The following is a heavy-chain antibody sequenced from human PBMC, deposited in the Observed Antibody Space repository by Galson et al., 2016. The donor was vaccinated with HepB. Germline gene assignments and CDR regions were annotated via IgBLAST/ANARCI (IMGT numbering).Heavy chain of an antibody. Sequence: SLRLSCAASGFCFSDYSMNWVRQAPGKGLEWLSYISANSDSTYYADSVKGRFTISRDNAKNSLYLQMNSLRDEDTAVYYCERERAGTVAQGVIRVHMNYSYYGMDVWGQGTTVTASS. V-gene: IGHV3-48*02. J-gene: IGHJ6*02. D-gene: IGHD3-10*01. CDR3: ERERAGTVAQGVIRVHMNYSYYGMDV. CDR1: GFCFSDYS. CDR2: ISANSDST.